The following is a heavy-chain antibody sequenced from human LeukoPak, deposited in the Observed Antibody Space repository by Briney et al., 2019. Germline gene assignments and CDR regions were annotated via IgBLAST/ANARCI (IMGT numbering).Heavy chain of an antibody. CDR3: AREIVVVPAHHYYVDV. D-gene: IGHD2-2*01. CDR2: IIPIFGTA. V-gene: IGHV1-69*01. Sequence: RASVKVSCKASGGTFSSYAISWVRQAPGQGPEWMGGIIPIFGTANYAQKFQGRVTITADESTSTAYMELSSLRSEDTAVYYCAREIVVVPAHHYYVDVWGKGTTVTVSS. J-gene: IGHJ6*03. CDR1: GGTFSSYA.